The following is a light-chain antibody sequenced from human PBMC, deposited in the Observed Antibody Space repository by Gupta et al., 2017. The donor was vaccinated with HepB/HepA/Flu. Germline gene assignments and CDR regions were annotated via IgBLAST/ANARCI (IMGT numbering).Light chain of an antibody. CDR2: AAS. CDR3: QQSYITPRT. V-gene: IGKV1-39*01. CDR1: QVISRS. Sequence: PSPLSSSVGDRVTITCRASQVISRSLNWYQQKPGKAPKLLIYAASSLESGVPSRFSGSGSGTDFTLTISRLQPEDFATYYCQQSYITPRTFGQGTKVEIK. J-gene: IGKJ1*01.